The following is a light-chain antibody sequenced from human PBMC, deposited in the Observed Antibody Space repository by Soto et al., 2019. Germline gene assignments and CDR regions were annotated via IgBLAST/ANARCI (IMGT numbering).Light chain of an antibody. Sequence: QSVLTQPASVSGSPGQSITISCTGTSSDVGGYNYVSWYQQHPGKAPKLMIYEVSNRPSGVSNRFSGSKSGNTASLTISGLQAEDEADYYCSSYTGITTLYLVFGGGTQLTVL. V-gene: IGLV2-14*01. J-gene: IGLJ2*01. CDR2: EVS. CDR3: SSYTGITTLYLV. CDR1: SSDVGGYNY.